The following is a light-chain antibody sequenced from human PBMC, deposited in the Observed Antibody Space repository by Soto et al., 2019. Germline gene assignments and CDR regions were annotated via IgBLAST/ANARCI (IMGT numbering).Light chain of an antibody. CDR1: SSDVGGYNY. V-gene: IGLV2-11*01. Sequence: QSALTQPRSVSGSPGQSVTISCTGSSSDVGGYNYASWYQQYSGKAPKLIIYDVTKRPSGVPDRFSGSKSGDTASLTISGLQAEDEADYFCCSYGGSSARYWVFGGGTKLTVL. J-gene: IGLJ3*02. CDR2: DVT. CDR3: CSYGGSSARYWV.